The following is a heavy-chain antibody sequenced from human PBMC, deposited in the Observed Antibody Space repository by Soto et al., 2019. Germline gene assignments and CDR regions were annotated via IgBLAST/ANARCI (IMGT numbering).Heavy chain of an antibody. CDR3: ARGGLRAYWIDP. J-gene: IGHJ5*02. D-gene: IGHD4-17*01. CDR1: GFTFSNYW. CDR2: INGDGSGT. V-gene: IGHV3-74*01. Sequence: EVHLVESGGGLIQPGGSLRLSCAASGFTFSNYWIHWVRQAPGEGLVWLSRINGDGSGTNYADSVKGRFTISRDNAKNTVYVQMTSLRAEVTAVYYWARGGLRAYWIDPWGQGTLVTVSS.